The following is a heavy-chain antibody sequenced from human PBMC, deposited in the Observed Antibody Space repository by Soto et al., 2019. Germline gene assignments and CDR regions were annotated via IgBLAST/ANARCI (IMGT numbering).Heavy chain of an antibody. CDR1: VYTFTSYG. Sequence: QVQLVQSGAEVKKPGASVQVSCKASVYTFTSYGISWVRQAPGQGLEWMGWISAYNGNTNYAQKLQGRVTMTTDTSTSTAYMELRSLRSDDTAVYYCERDLNPYYYDSSGPFDYWGQGTLVTVSS. D-gene: IGHD3-22*01. V-gene: IGHV1-18*01. J-gene: IGHJ4*02. CDR3: ERDLNPYYYDSSGPFDY. CDR2: ISAYNGNT.